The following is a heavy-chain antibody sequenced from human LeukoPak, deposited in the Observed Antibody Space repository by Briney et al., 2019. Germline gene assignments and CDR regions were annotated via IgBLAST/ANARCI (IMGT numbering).Heavy chain of an antibody. CDR1: GYTFTDYY. V-gene: IGHV1-2*02. Sequence: ASVKVSCKASGYTFTDYYMHWVRQAPGQGLECMGWINPNSGGTNYAQKFQGRVTMTRDKSISTAYMELSSLRSDDTAVYYCTRAAGTNDAFDIWGQGTMVTVSP. J-gene: IGHJ3*02. D-gene: IGHD6-13*01. CDR3: TRAAGTNDAFDI. CDR2: INPNSGGT.